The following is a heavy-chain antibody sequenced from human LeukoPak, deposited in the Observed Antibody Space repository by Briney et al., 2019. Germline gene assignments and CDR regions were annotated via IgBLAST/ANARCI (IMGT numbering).Heavy chain of an antibody. CDR3: ASNPLTYCGGDRSTLTDY. CDR1: GGSFSAYY. J-gene: IGHJ4*02. CDR2: INHSGRT. V-gene: IGHV4-34*01. Sequence: SETLSLTCAVYGGSFSAYYWSWIRRPPGKGLRWIGEINHSGRTNYNPSLKSRVTISVDTSKNQFSLKLSSVTAADTAVYYCASNPLTYCGGDRSTLTDYWGPGTLVTVSS. D-gene: IGHD2-21*02.